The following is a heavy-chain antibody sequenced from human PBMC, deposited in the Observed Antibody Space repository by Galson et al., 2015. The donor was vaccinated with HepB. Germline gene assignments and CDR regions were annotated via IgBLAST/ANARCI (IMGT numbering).Heavy chain of an antibody. D-gene: IGHD3-22*01. Sequence: PALVKPTQTLTLTCTFSGFSLSTSGMCVSWIRQPPGKALEWLARIDWDDDKYYSTSLKTRLTISKDTSKNQVVLTMTNMDPVDTATYYCARAIYDSSGYEHYGIDYWGQGTLVTVSS. CDR1: GFSLSTSGMC. V-gene: IGHV2-70*11. CDR3: ARAIYDSSGYEHYGIDY. CDR2: IDWDDDK. J-gene: IGHJ4*02.